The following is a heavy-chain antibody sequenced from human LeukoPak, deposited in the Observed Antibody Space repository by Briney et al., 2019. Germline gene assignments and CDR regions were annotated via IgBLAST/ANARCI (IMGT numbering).Heavy chain of an antibody. D-gene: IGHD3-22*01. Sequence: GGSLRLSCVASGFTFSRYWMNWVREAPGKGLEWVANINQDGSEKNYVDSVKGRFTISRDNAKNSLYLQMNSLRAEDTAVYYCARQQYYYDSSGPDYYYYYMDVWGKGTTVTVSS. CDR2: INQDGSEK. CDR1: GFTFSRYW. CDR3: ARQQYYYDSSGPDYYYYYMDV. J-gene: IGHJ6*03. V-gene: IGHV3-7*01.